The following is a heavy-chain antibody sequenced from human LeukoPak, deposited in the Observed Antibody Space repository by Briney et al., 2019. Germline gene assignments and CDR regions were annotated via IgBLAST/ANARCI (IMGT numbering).Heavy chain of an antibody. D-gene: IGHD6-19*01. CDR3: ARGSSGFTFDP. CDR1: GGSISSGDYY. J-gene: IGHJ5*02. V-gene: IGHV4-30-4*01. Sequence: SETLSLTCTVSGGSISSGDYYWSWIRQPPGKGLEWIGYIYYSGSTYYNPSLKSRVTISVDTSKNQFSLQLNSVTPEDTAVYYCARGSSGFTFDPWGQGTLVTVSS. CDR2: IYYSGST.